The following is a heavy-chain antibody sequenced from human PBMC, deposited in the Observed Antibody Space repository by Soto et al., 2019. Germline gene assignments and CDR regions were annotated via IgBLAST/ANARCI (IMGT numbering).Heavy chain of an antibody. CDR1: GYTFTSYG. J-gene: IGHJ6*02. CDR2: ISAYNGNT. CDR3: ARGLDGSGSYYTLTGPMDV. Sequence: QVQLVQSGAEVKKPGASVKVSCKASGYTFTSYGTSWVRQAPGQGLEWMGWISAYNGNTNYAQKLQGRVTMTTDTSTSTAYMELRSLRSDDTAVYYCARGLDGSGSYYTLTGPMDVWGQGTTVTVSS. V-gene: IGHV1-18*01. D-gene: IGHD3-10*01.